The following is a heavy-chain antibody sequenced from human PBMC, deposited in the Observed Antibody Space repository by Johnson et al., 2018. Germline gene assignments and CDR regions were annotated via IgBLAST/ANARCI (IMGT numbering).Heavy chain of an antibody. D-gene: IGHD4-17*01. V-gene: IGHV3-64*07. CDR1: GFTFSSYA. Sequence: EVQLLESGGGLVQPGGSLRLSCAASGFTFSSYAMHWVRQAPGKGLEYVSAISSNGGSTYYAASVKGRFTISRDKSKTTLYFQMGSLRAEDTAVYYCAKDTDTEDAFDIWGQGTMVTVAS. J-gene: IGHJ3*02. CDR3: AKDTDTEDAFDI. CDR2: ISSNGGST.